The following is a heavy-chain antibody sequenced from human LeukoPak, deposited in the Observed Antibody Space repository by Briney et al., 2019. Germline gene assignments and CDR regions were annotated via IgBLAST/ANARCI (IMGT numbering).Heavy chain of an antibody. V-gene: IGHV3-23*01. D-gene: IGHD1-20*01. J-gene: IGHJ3*01. CDR1: GFTFSTYA. Sequence: GGSLRLSCAASGFTFSTYAMIWVRQAPEKGLEWVSTISGSGDITYYADSVKGRFTISRDNSKNTLYLQMNSLSAEDTAVYYCAREWDNWDDAFHDAFDLWGQGTTVIVSS. CDR3: AREWDNWDDAFHDAFDL. CDR2: ISGSGDIT.